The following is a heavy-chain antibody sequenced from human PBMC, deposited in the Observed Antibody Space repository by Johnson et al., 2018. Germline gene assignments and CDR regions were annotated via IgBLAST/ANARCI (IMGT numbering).Heavy chain of an antibody. CDR3: ARAMGPGGRDYGTIHFMDV. CDR1: GFTVSSNY. Sequence: EVQLVETGGGLVQPGGSLRLSCAASGFTVSSNYMTWVRQAPGKGLEWVSVIYSGGSIYYADSVKGRFTIPRDISKNTVYLQINSLKAEDTAVYYCARAMGPGGRDYGTIHFMDVWVKGTTVTVSS. CDR2: IYSGGSI. J-gene: IGHJ6*03. D-gene: IGHD3/OR15-3a*01. V-gene: IGHV3-66*02.